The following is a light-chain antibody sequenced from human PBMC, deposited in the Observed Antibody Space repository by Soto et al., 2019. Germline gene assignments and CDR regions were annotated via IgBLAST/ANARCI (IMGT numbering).Light chain of an antibody. CDR1: SSNIGDNT. Sequence: QSVLTQPPSASGTPGQRVTISYSGSSSNIGDNTVNWYQQFPGTAPKLLIHSNNERPSGVPERFSGSKSGTSASLAITGLQSEDEADYYCAAWDDSLNGVVFGGGTKLTVL. V-gene: IGLV1-44*01. CDR2: SNN. J-gene: IGLJ2*01. CDR3: AAWDDSLNGVV.